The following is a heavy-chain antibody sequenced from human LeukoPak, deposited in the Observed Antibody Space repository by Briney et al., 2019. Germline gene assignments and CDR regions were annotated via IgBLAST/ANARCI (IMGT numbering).Heavy chain of an antibody. V-gene: IGHV4-39*01. D-gene: IGHD3-3*01. CDR2: IYYSGST. J-gene: IGHJ5*02. CDR1: GGSISSSSYY. CDR3: ASSHYDFWSGYSA. Sequence: SETLSLTCTVSGGSISSSSYYWGWIRQPPGKGLEWIGSIYYSGSTYYNPSLKSRVTISVDTSKNQFSLKLSSVTAADTAVYYCASSHYDFWSGYSAWGQGTLVTVSS.